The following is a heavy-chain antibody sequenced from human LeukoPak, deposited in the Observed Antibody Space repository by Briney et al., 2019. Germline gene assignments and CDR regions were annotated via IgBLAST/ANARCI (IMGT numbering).Heavy chain of an antibody. CDR2: IYHSGTT. V-gene: IGHV4-30-2*01. Sequence: SETLSLTCAVSGGSISSGGYSWGWIRQPPGKGLEWIGYIYHSGTTYYNPSLKSRVTISVDRSKNQFSLRLSSVTAADTTAYYCARTSSLAQTFDYWGQGTLVTVSS. D-gene: IGHD3-16*01. CDR3: ARTSSLAQTFDY. J-gene: IGHJ4*02. CDR1: GGSISSGGYS.